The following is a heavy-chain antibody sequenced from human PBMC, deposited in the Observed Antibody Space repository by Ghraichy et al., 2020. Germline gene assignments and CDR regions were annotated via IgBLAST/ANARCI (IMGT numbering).Heavy chain of an antibody. Sequence: SETLSLTCAGSGASITTSYWGWVRQTPGRRLEWLGFIDHHGSTSYNPLLRGPVTISRDTSKQQFSLRMTSLTPSDAAGFYFARGVGSVWERRFDCCGQGSLVAVSS. D-gene: IGHD6-19*01. CDR1: GASITTSY. CDR2: IDHHGST. V-gene: IGHV4-59*01. CDR3: ARGVGSVWERRFDC. J-gene: IGHJ4*02.